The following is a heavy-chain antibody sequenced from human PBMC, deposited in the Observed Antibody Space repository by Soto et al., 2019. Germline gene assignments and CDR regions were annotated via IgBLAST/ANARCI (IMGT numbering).Heavy chain of an antibody. D-gene: IGHD2-15*01. CDR1: GGSISSSSYY. CDR2: IDYSGST. Sequence: QLQLQESGPGLVKPSETLSLTCTVSGGSISSSSYYWAWIRQPPGKGLEWIGSIDYSGSTHYNPSLKSRVTISVDTSKNQLSLKLSAVTAADTAVYYCARRYCSGGSCYRAFDIWGQGTMVTASS. CDR3: ARRYCSGGSCYRAFDI. J-gene: IGHJ3*02. V-gene: IGHV4-39*01.